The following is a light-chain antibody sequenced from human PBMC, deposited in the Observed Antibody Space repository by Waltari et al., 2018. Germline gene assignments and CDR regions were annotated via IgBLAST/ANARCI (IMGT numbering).Light chain of an antibody. J-gene: IGKJ1*01. Sequence: DIQITQSPSSVSASVGERVTITCRASQDISSWLAWYQQKPGKATKLLIYSASALQIGVPSRFSGSGSGTDFTLIINSLQPEDFATYYCQQGNSFPPTFGQGTKVEIK. V-gene: IGKV1-12*01. CDR1: QDISSW. CDR3: QQGNSFPPT. CDR2: SAS.